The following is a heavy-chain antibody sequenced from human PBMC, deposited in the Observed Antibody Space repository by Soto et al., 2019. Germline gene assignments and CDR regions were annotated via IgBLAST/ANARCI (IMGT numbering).Heavy chain of an antibody. CDR3: ARGPSGDKVDS. D-gene: IGHD7-27*01. J-gene: IGHJ4*02. CDR2: IYTGGST. CDR1: GGSISTVNYW. V-gene: IGHV4-30-4*01. Sequence: QVQLQESGPGLVKPSQTLSLTCTVSGGSISTVNYWWSWIRQSPDMGLEWIGHIYTGGSTYNNPSLDSRVTMSVDTSKNQLSLTLSAVSAADTAVYYCARGPSGDKVDSWGQGTLVTVSS.